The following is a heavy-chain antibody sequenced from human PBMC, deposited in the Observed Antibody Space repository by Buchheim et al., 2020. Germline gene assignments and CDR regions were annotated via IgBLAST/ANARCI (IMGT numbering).Heavy chain of an antibody. CDR1: GFTFSSYA. D-gene: IGHD6-6*01. CDR3: AGEYSSSSGLNY. V-gene: IGHV3-30*04. Sequence: QVQLVESGGGVVQPGRSLRLSCAASGFTFSSYAMHWVRQAPGKGLEWVAVISSDGSNKYYADSVKGRFTISRDNSKNTLYPQRNSLRAEDTAVYYCAGEYSSSSGLNYWGQGTL. J-gene: IGHJ4*02. CDR2: ISSDGSNK.